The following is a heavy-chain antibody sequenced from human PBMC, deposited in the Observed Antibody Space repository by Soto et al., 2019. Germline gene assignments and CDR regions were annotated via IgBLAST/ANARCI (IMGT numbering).Heavy chain of an antibody. CDR3: ARLGLAFDY. CDR2: ISSSSGSI. V-gene: IGHV3-48*01. Sequence: GGSLRLSCAASGFTFSSYSMNWVRQAPGKGLEWVSYISSSSGSIYYADSVKGRFTISRDNAKNSLYLQMNSLRAEDTAIYYCARLGLAFDYWGQGTQVTVSS. J-gene: IGHJ4*02. CDR1: GFTFSSYS. D-gene: IGHD7-27*01.